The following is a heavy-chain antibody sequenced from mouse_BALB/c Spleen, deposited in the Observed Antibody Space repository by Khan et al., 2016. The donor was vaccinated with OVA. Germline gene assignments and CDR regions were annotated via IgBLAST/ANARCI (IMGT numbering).Heavy chain of an antibody. CDR2: INYSGST. CDR3: TRKDYYDYDPFPY. CDR1: GYSITSEYA. Sequence: EVQLQESGPGLVKPSQSLSLTCTVTGYSITSEYAWNWIRQFPGNKLEWMGYINYSGSTRFNPSPKSRTSITRDTSKNQFLLQLNSVTTEDTATYYCTRKDYYDYDPFPYWGQGTLVTVSA. D-gene: IGHD2-4*01. J-gene: IGHJ3*01. V-gene: IGHV3-2*02.